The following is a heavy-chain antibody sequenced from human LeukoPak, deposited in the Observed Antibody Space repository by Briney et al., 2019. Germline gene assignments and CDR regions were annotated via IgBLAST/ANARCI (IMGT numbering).Heavy chain of an antibody. V-gene: IGHV4-61*02. J-gene: IGHJ6*03. CDR2: IYTSGST. CDR1: GGSISSGSYY. D-gene: IGHD1-14*01. CDR3: ARILMARPGYYYYYMDV. Sequence: SETLSLTCTVSGGSISSGSYYWSWIRQPAGKGLEWIGRIYTSGSTNYNPSLKSRVTISVDTSKNQFSLKLSSVTAADTAVYYCARILMARPGYYYYYMDVWGKGTTVTVSS.